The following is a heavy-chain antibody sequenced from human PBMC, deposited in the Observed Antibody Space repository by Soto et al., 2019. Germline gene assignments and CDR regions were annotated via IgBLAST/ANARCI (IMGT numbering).Heavy chain of an antibody. CDR1: GPTSGTYT. Sequence: EVQLVESGGARFSPGGPLSLPWPAPGPTSGTYTINGFARLQGKGLGGASSISGGGTYRYYAESVKGRFTISRENAKNALDLQMNSLRAEDTAVYYCARVNSSIEYSNGMDVWGQGTTVTVSS. J-gene: IGHJ6*02. CDR3: ARVNSSIEYSNGMDV. CDR2: ISGGGTYR. V-gene: IGHV3-21*02. D-gene: IGHD6-13*01.